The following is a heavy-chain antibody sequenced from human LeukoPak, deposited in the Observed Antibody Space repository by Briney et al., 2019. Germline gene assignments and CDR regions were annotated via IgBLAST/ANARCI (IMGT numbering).Heavy chain of an antibody. CDR3: ARVSCSGGSCYSFDS. Sequence: SETLSLTCTVSGGSISSRDYYWSWIRQPPGKGLEWIGYIYYSGSTYYYPSLKSRATMSVDTSKNQFSLNLSSVTAADAAVYYCARVSCSGGSCYSFDSWGQGTLVTVSS. J-gene: IGHJ4*02. V-gene: IGHV4-30-4*01. CDR2: IYYSGST. D-gene: IGHD2-15*01. CDR1: GGSISSRDYY.